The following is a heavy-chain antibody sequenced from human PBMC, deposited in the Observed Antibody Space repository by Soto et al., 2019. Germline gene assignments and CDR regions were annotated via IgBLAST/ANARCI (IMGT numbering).Heavy chain of an antibody. D-gene: IGHD3-10*02. CDR1: GGPISSSNW. V-gene: IGHV4-4*02. CDR2: IYHSGST. CDR3: ASDSQCSGSYYQKGLDP. J-gene: IGHJ5*02. Sequence: QVQLQESGPGLVKPSGTLSLTCAVSGGPISSSNWWSWVRQPPGKGLEWIGEIYHSGSTYYNPSLMSRVTISVDTSKNQFSLRLRSVTAADTAVYYCASDSQCSGSYYQKGLDPWGQGTLVTVSS.